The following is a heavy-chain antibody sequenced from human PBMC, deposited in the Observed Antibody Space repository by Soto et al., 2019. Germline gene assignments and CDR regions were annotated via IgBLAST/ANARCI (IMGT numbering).Heavy chain of an antibody. J-gene: IGHJ4*02. Sequence: EVQLVESGGGLVQPGGSLRLSCAASGFTFSSNWMHWVRQVPGTGLVWVSRINTDGSATSYADSVKGRFTISRDNAKNTLYLQMTSLRVEDTAVYYCARDGEGYWGQGTLVTVSS. V-gene: IGHV3-74*01. CDR2: INTDGSAT. CDR3: ARDGEGY. CDR1: GFTFSSNW. D-gene: IGHD2-21*01.